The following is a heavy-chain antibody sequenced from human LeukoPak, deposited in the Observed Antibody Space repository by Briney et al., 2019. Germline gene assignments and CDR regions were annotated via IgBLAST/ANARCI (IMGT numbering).Heavy chain of an antibody. CDR3: ASSRASSGWSGDY. CDR2: IYPGDSDT. V-gene: IGHV5-51*01. Sequence: GESLKISCKGSGYSFTSYWIGWVRQMPGKGLEWTGIIYPGDSDTRYSPSFQGQVTISADKSISTAYLQWSSLKASDTAMYYCASSRASSGWSGDYWGQGTLVTVSS. D-gene: IGHD6-19*01. CDR1: GYSFTSYW. J-gene: IGHJ4*02.